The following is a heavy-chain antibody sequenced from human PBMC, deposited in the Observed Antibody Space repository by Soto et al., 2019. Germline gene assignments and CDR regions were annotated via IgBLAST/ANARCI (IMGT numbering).Heavy chain of an antibody. V-gene: IGHV3-23*01. D-gene: IGHD2-15*01. Sequence: DVQLLESGGGLVQPGGSLTLSCAASRFTFSDYAMSWVRQAPGKGLEWVSSISGGGTDTYYADSVKGRFTISRDNSKNTLYLQMDSVRDDDKAVYYCAKGVVPYDGKWDWFDSWGQGTLVIVSS. J-gene: IGHJ5*01. CDR2: ISGGGTDT. CDR3: AKGVVPYDGKWDWFDS. CDR1: RFTFSDYA.